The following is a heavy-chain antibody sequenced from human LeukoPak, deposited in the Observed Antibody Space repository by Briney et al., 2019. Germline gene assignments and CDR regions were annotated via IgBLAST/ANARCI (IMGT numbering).Heavy chain of an antibody. CDR2: ISNSGRTT. V-gene: IGHV3-11*01. Sequence: GGSLRLSCAASAFTFSNYDMSWVRQAPGKGLEWVSYISNSGRTTYYANSVKGRFTISSDNAKNSLYLQMNSLRAQATAVYCCARRKRPFYIWGQGTMVTVSS. J-gene: IGHJ3*02. CDR1: AFTFSNYD. CDR3: ARRKRPFYI.